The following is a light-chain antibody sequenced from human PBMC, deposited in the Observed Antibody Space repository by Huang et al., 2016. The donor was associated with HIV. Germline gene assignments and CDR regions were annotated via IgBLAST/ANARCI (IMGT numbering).Light chain of an antibody. CDR1: QSVLYKSDKRNY. CDR3: QQYFSTPT. J-gene: IGKJ2*01. CDR2: WAS. V-gene: IGKV4-1*01. Sequence: IVMTQSPDSPSLSRGERATFNCKSSQSVLYKSDKRNYVAWYQEKPGQSPKVLIYWASTRQGGVPDRFRGGGSGTNFTLTIDSFQAEDVALYYCQQYFSTPTFGLGTKLEI.